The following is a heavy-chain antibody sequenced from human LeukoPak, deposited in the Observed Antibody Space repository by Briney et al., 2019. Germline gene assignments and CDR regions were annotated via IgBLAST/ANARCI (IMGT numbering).Heavy chain of an antibody. CDR2: INPSGGST. V-gene: IGHV1-46*01. Sequence: ASVKVSCKASGHTFTSYYMHWVRLAPGQGLEWMGIINPSGGSTSYAQKFQGRVTMTRDTSTSTVYMELSSLRSEDTAVYYCARDSRRGNWFDPWGQGTLVTVSS. J-gene: IGHJ5*02. CDR3: ARDSRRGNWFDP. CDR1: GHTFTSYY. D-gene: IGHD3-10*01.